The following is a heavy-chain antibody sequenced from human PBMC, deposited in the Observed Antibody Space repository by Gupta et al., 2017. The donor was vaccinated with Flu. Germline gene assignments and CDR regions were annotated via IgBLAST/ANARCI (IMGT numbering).Heavy chain of an antibody. CDR2: LSWNSAKL. J-gene: IGHJ4*02. D-gene: IGHD6-25*01. CDR1: AGLS. Sequence: AGLSLRWVRQAPGKGLECVSSLSWNSAKLPYADSLKGRFTISRDNAKISLYLQMNSLRPEDTALYFCARDDSSGLDGLLDFWGQGTLVTVSS. V-gene: IGHV3-9*01. CDR3: ARDDSSGLDGLLDF.